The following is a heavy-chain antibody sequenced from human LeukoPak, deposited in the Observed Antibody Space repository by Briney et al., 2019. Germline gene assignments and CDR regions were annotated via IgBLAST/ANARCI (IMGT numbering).Heavy chain of an antibody. Sequence: GGSLRLSCAASGFTFSSYAMSWVRQAPGKGLEWVSAISGSGGSTYYADSVKGRFTISSDNSKNTLYLQMNSLRAEDTAVYYCARSDSSGYTDYWGQGTLVTVSS. D-gene: IGHD3-22*01. CDR1: GFTFSSYA. CDR3: ARSDSSGYTDY. J-gene: IGHJ4*02. CDR2: ISGSGGST. V-gene: IGHV3-23*01.